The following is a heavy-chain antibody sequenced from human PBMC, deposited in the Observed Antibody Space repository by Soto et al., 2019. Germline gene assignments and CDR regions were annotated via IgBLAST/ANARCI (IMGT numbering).Heavy chain of an antibody. CDR2: INHSGST. V-gene: IGHV4-34*01. CDR3: ARGEGYYYYGMDV. Sequence: SETLSLTCAVYGGSFSGYYWSWIRQPPGKGLEWIGEINHSGSTNYNPSLKSRVTISVDTSKNQFSLKLSSVTAADTAVYYCARGEGYYYYGMDVWGQGTTVTVSS. CDR1: GGSFSGYY. J-gene: IGHJ6*02.